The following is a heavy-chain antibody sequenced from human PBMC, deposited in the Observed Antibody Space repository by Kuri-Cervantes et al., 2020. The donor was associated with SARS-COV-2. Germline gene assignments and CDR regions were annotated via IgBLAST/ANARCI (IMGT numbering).Heavy chain of an antibody. V-gene: IGHV5-51*01. CDR3: ARQSRGATATVTTDDYYYGMDV. J-gene: IGHJ6*02. D-gene: IGHD4-17*01. CDR2: IYPGDSDT. Sequence: KVSCKGSGYSFTSYWIGWVRQMPGKGLEWMGIIYPGDSDTRYSPSFQGQVTISADKSISTAYLQWSSLKVSDTAMYYCARQSRGATATVTTDDYYYGMDVWGQGTTVTVSS. CDR1: GYSFTSYW.